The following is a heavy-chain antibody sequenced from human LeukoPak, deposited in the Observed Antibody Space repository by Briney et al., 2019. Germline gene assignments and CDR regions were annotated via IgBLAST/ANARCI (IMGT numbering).Heavy chain of an antibody. J-gene: IGHJ6*03. Sequence: ASVKVSCKASGYTFTSYGISWVRQAPGQGLEWMGWISAYNGNTNYAQKLQGRVTMTTDTFTSTAYMELRSLRSDDTAVYYCARDLKAPTTVTYLYYYYMDVWGKGTTVTVSS. CDR2: ISAYNGNT. D-gene: IGHD4-17*01. CDR1: GYTFTSYG. CDR3: ARDLKAPTTVTYLYYYYMDV. V-gene: IGHV1-18*01.